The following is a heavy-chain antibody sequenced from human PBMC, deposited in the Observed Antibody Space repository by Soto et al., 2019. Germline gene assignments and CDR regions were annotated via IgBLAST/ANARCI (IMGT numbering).Heavy chain of an antibody. V-gene: IGHV1-69*02. CDR3: ATKWLPDRAFDI. CDR1: GGTFSSYT. D-gene: IGHD5-12*01. J-gene: IGHJ3*02. Sequence: SVKVSCKASGGTFSSYTLGWVRQAPGQGLEWMGKIIPILGRADYAPKFQGRVTITADKSTSTTYMELSSLRSEDTAVYYCATKWLPDRAFDIWGQGTMVTVSS. CDR2: IIPILGRA.